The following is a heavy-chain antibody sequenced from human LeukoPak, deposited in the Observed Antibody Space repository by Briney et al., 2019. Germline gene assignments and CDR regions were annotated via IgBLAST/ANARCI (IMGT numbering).Heavy chain of an antibody. D-gene: IGHD3-22*01. Sequence: KHGESLKISCKGSGYSFTSYWIGWVRQMPGKGLEWMGIIYPGDSDTRYSPSFQGQVTISADKSISTAYLQWSSLKASDTAMYYCATSHYYDSSGYEVGAFDIWGQGTMVTVSS. CDR1: GYSFTSYW. J-gene: IGHJ3*02. CDR2: IYPGDSDT. CDR3: ATSHYYDSSGYEVGAFDI. V-gene: IGHV5-51*01.